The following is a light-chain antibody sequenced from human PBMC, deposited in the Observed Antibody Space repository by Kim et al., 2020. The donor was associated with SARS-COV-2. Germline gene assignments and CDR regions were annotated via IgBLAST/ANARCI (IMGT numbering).Light chain of an antibody. CDR2: QDN. V-gene: IGLV6-57*03. CDR1: SGSFDSSH. Sequence: GKTVTITCTRTSGSFDSSHVQWYQQRPGSAPTNVIYQDNLRPSGVPERFPGSIDSSSNSASLTISGLKTEDEAVYYCQSYDSATVVFGEGTQLTVL. J-gene: IGLJ2*01. CDR3: QSYDSATVV.